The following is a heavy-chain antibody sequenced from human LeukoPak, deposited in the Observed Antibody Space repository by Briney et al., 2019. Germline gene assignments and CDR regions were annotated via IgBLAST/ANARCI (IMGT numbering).Heavy chain of an antibody. CDR1: GFTFSSYE. Sequence: PGGSLRLSCAASGFTFSSYEMNWVRQAPGKGLEWVSYISSSGSTIYYAASVKGRFTISRDNAKNSLYLQMNSLRAEDTAVYYCASSYWYFDLWGRGTLVTVSS. J-gene: IGHJ2*01. CDR2: ISSSGSTI. CDR3: ASSYWYFDL. V-gene: IGHV3-48*03.